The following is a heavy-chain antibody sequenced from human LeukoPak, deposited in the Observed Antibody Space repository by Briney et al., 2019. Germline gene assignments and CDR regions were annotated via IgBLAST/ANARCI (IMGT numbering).Heavy chain of an antibody. J-gene: IGHJ4*02. CDR1: GFTFSNYA. Sequence: GGSLRLSCGASGFTFSNYAMSWVRQAPGKGLDWVSTISGSGGSTYYADSVKGRFTISRDNSKNTLYLQMNSLRAEDTAVYYCAKDSPSGRDGYNSPWGQGTLVSVSS. CDR3: AKDSPSGRDGYNSP. V-gene: IGHV3-23*01. D-gene: IGHD5-24*01. CDR2: ISGSGGST.